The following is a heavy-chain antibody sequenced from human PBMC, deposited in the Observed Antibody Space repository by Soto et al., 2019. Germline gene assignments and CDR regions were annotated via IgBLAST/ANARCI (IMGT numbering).Heavy chain of an antibody. D-gene: IGHD2-2*01. V-gene: IGHV5-51*01. CDR3: ASQGSTRSYYYYGMDV. Sequence: PGESLKISCKGSGYSFTSYWIGWVRQMPGKGLEWMGIIYPGDSDTRYSPSFQGQVTIPADKSISTAYLQWSSLKASDTAMYYCASQGSTRSYYYYGMDVWGQGTTVTVSS. J-gene: IGHJ6*02. CDR2: IYPGDSDT. CDR1: GYSFTSYW.